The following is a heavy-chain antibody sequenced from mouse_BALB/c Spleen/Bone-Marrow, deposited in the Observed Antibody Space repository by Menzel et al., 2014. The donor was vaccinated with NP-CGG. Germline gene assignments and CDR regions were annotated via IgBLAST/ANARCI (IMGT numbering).Heavy chain of an antibody. CDR1: GYAFXNYG. J-gene: IGHJ4*01. V-gene: IGHV1-80*01. Sequence: QVQLQQSGAELVRPGSSVKISCKASGYAFXNYGMNWVKQRPGQGLEWIGQVYPGDGDTNYNGKFKGRVTLTADKSSSTAYMQLSSLTSEDSAVYFCASVYDYGRGYAMDYWGQGTSVTVSS. CDR2: VYPGDGDT. CDR3: ASVYDYGRGYAMDY. D-gene: IGHD2-4*01.